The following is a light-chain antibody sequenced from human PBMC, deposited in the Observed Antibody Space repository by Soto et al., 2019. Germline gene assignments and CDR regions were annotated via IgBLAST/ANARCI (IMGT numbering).Light chain of an antibody. Sequence: EIVLTQSPATLSLSPGERATLSCRASQSVSSYLAWYQQKPGQAPRLLIYDTSKRATGIPARFSGSGSGTDFPITISSLEPEDFAVYYCQQRTNWPRSFTFGPGTKVDIK. V-gene: IGKV3-11*01. CDR1: QSVSSY. J-gene: IGKJ3*01. CDR3: QQRTNWPRSFT. CDR2: DTS.